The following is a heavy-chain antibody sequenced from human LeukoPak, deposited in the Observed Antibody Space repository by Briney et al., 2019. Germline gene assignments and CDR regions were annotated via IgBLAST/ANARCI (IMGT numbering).Heavy chain of an antibody. CDR2: IYYSGST. CDR3: ARREHCSSSSCYSSDAFDI. D-gene: IGHD2-2*01. Sequence: PSETLSLTCTVSGGSISSSSYYWGWIRQPPGKGLEWIGSIYYSGSTYYNPSLKSRVTISVDTSKNQFSLKLSSVIAADTAVYYCARREHCSSSSCYSSDAFDIWGQGTMVTVSS. V-gene: IGHV4-39*01. CDR1: GGSISSSSYY. J-gene: IGHJ3*02.